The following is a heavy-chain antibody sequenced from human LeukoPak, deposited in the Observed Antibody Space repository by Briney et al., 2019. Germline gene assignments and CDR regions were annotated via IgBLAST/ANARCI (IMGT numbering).Heavy chain of an antibody. CDR3: ARGFCTMAARCHWRWFDP. CDR1: GGSSTGYY. V-gene: IGHV4-34*01. J-gene: IGHJ5*02. Sequence: SQTLSLTCAVYGGSSTGYYWSWIRQPPGKGLEWIGEINHSGSTNYNPSLKSRVTISVDTSKIQFSLKLSSVTAADTAVYYCARGFCTMAARCHWRWFDPWGQGTLVTVSS. CDR2: INHSGST. D-gene: IGHD6-6*01.